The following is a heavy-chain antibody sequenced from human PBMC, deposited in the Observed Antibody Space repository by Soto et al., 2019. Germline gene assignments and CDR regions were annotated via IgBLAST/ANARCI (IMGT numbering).Heavy chain of an antibody. Sequence: HVELVQSGADVKKPGASVTISCKASGYTFTDYALHWVRQAPGQRLEWMGWMNADVGNTLYSQKFQGRITITRDTSASTAYMELNSLKSEETAIYYCARDTGYTFGSLNYWGPGTLVTVSS. D-gene: IGHD5-18*01. J-gene: IGHJ4*02. CDR3: ARDTGYTFGSLNY. CDR2: MNADVGNT. CDR1: GYTFTDYA. V-gene: IGHV1-3*01.